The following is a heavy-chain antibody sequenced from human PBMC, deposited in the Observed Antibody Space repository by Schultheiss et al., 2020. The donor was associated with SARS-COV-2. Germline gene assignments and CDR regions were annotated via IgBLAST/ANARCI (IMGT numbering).Heavy chain of an antibody. D-gene: IGHD1-1*01. J-gene: IGHJ5*02. CDR2: INHSGST. Sequence: SETLSLTCTVSGGSISSGGYYWSWIRQHPGKGLEWIGEINHSGSTNYNPSLKSRVTISVDTSKNQFSLKLSSVTAADTAVYYCARRVNDGRWFDPWGQGTLVTVSS. V-gene: IGHV4-39*07. CDR3: ARRVNDGRWFDP. CDR1: GGSISSGGYY.